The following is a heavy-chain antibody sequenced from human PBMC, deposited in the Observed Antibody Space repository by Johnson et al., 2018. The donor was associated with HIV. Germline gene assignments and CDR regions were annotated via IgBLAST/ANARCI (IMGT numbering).Heavy chain of an antibody. CDR1: GFTFSSYW. V-gene: IGHV3-73*01. J-gene: IGHJ3*02. CDR3: TTYSIIHAFDI. CDR2: IRSKANSYAT. Sequence: EVQLVESGGGVVRPGGSLRLSCAASGFTFSSYWMSWVRQAPGKGLEWVGRIRSKANSYATAYAASVKGRFTISRDDSKNMLYLQMNSLKTEDTAVFYCTTYSIIHAFDIWGQGTMVTVSS. D-gene: IGHD6-13*01.